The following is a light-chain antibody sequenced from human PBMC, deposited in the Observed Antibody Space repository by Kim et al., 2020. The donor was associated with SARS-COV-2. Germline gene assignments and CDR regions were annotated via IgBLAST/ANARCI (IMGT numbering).Light chain of an antibody. CDR1: QSVGKW. V-gene: IGKV1-5*03. CDR2: NAS. J-gene: IGKJ1*01. Sequence: ASVGDRVTVTCRASQSVGKWLAWYQQKPGKAPELLIYNASNLQSGVTSRFSGSGSGTEFTLTISSLQPDDFATYYCQQSNDYSRTFGQGTKVDIK. CDR3: QQSNDYSRT.